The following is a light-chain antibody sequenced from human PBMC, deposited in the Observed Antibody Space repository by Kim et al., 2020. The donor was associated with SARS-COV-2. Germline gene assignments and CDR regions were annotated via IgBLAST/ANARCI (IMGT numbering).Light chain of an antibody. Sequence: GQPISISCTGTSDDFNNYNFVFWYQHQPDRAPKVIIYDVNQRPSGISNRFSGSKSDNTASLTISGLQAEDEADYYCCSYTTSSALVFGGGTQLTVL. V-gene: IGLV2-14*03. CDR3: CSYTTSSALV. CDR2: DVN. CDR1: SDDFNNYNF. J-gene: IGLJ2*01.